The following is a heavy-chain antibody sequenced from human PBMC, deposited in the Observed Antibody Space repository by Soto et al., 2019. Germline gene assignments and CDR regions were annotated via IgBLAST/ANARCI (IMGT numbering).Heavy chain of an antibody. CDR2: TTAILGTR. D-gene: IGHD5-18*01. J-gene: IGHJ4*02. CDR1: GDTLSHYG. V-gene: IGHV1-69*01. CDR3: AAGDSSDTGDH. Sequence: QVQLVQTGAEVKKPGSSVKVSCKASGDTLSHYGGSWVRQVPGKGLEWLGGTTAILGTRDYAQKSQGRMTITADESTTTSYMELNSLTSDDTAVYYCAAGDSSDTGDHWGQGTLVTVAS.